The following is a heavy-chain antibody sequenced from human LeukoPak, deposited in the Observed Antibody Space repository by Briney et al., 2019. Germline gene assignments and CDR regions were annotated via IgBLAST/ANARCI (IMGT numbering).Heavy chain of an antibody. D-gene: IGHD6-19*01. J-gene: IGHJ4*02. CDR3: ARDIEPIAVAGATADY. CDR1: GFNFNTYS. CDR2: ISRASESI. V-gene: IGHV3-21*06. Sequence: GGSLRLSCEASGFNFNTYSMAWVRQAPGKGLEWVSIISRASESIFYADSVKGRFTISRDNFKNTLYLQLNTLRVEDTALYYCARDIEPIAVAGATADYWGQGTLVIVSS.